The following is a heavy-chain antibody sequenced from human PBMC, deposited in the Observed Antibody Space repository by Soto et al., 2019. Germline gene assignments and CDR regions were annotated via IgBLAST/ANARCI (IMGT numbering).Heavy chain of an antibody. CDR3: ARRRASDYGGNHHPYYFDR. Sequence: SETLSLTCTVSGDSVTSGNYYWSWIRQSPRRGLELIGSISYSGRTYDNPSLQSRVTISIDASKNQFSLKLTSVTTADTAVYYCARRRASDYGGNHHPYYFDRWGQGALVTVSS. D-gene: IGHD4-17*01. CDR1: GDSVTSGNYY. J-gene: IGHJ4*02. V-gene: IGHV4-39*01. CDR2: ISYSGRT.